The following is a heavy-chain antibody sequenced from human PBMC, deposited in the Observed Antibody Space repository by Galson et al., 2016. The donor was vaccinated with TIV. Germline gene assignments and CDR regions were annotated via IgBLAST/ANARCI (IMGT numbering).Heavy chain of an antibody. D-gene: IGHD7-27*01. Sequence: SLRLSCAASGFIFDNYVMHWVRQAPGKGLECVSLISWDGQRPYYADSVKGRFTIYRDNSRNSLFLQMDSLRTEDTALYYCATLTGDEGHFDYWGQGTPVTVFS. CDR2: ISWDGQRP. CDR3: ATLTGDEGHFDY. CDR1: GFIFDNYV. J-gene: IGHJ4*02. V-gene: IGHV3-43*01.